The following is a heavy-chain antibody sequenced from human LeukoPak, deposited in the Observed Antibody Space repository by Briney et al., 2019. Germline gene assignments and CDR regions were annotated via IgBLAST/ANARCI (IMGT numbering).Heavy chain of an antibody. CDR2: IHTTENT. J-gene: IGHJ6*03. Sequence: SETLSLTCTVSGDSVSNDVYYWTWIRQPAGKGLEWIGRIHTTENTDYNPPLKSRVTMSVDMSTSQVSLTLTSVTAADTAVYYCAREGDYGDYSKSFYYMDVWGRGTTVTVSS. D-gene: IGHD4-17*01. CDR1: GDSVSNDVYY. CDR3: AREGDYGDYSKSFYYMDV. V-gene: IGHV4-4*07.